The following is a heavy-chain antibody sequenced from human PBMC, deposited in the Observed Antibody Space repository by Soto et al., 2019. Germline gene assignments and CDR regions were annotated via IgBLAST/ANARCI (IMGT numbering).Heavy chain of an antibody. D-gene: IGHD6-19*01. CDR2: MNPNSGNT. Sequence: ASVKVSCKASGYTFTSYDVTWVRQAPGQGLEWMGWMNPNSGNTGYAQKFQGRVTMTRNTSISTAYMELSSLRSEDTAVYYCARVSARWTSSGGLTTGYWGQGTLVTVSS. CDR3: ARVSARWTSSGGLTTGY. CDR1: GYTFTSYD. V-gene: IGHV1-8*02. J-gene: IGHJ4*02.